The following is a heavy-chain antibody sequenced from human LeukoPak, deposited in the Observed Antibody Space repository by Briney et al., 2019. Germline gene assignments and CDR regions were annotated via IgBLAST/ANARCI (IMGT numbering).Heavy chain of an antibody. CDR2: IYYSGRT. CDR3: ARQGVWGSRDV. J-gene: IGHJ6*02. Sequence: PSETLSLTCTVSGGSISSSTYYWGWIRQPPGKGLEWIGSIYYSGRTYYNPSLKSRVTISVDTSKNQFSLKLSSVTAADTAVYYCARQGVWGSRDVWGQGTTVTVSS. CDR1: GGSISSSTYY. V-gene: IGHV4-39*01. D-gene: IGHD3-16*01.